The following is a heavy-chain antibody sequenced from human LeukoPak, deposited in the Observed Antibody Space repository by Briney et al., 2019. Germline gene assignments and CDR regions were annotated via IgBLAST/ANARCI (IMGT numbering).Heavy chain of an antibody. CDR3: ANTRYDTGYYFIDY. Sequence: GESLKISCKGSGYTFTSYWIGWVRQVPGKGLEWMGIIYPGDSESKYSPSFQGQVTISADKSISTAYLQWSSLKASDTAIYYCANTRYDTGYYFIDYWGQGTLVTVSS. CDR2: IYPGDSES. CDR1: GYTFTSYW. V-gene: IGHV5-51*01. J-gene: IGHJ4*02. D-gene: IGHD5-12*01.